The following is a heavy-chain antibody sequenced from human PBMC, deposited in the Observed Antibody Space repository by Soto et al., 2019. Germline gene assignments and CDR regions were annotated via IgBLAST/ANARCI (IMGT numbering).Heavy chain of an antibody. J-gene: IGHJ6*02. CDR2: ISSSSTI. V-gene: IGHV3-48*02. D-gene: IGHD2-15*01. CDR3: ARRGDCSGGSCYSPREFDYYYGMDV. CDR1: GFTFSSYS. Sequence: EVQLVESGGGLVQPGGSLRLSCAASGFTFSSYSMNGVRQAPGKGLEGVSYISSSSTIYYADSVKGRFTISRDNAKNSLYLQMNSLRDEDTAVYYCARRGDCSGGSCYSPREFDYYYGMDVWGQGTTVTVSS.